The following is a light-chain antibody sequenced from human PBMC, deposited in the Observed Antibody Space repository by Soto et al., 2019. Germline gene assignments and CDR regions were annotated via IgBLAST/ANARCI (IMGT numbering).Light chain of an antibody. J-gene: IGLJ1*01. Sequence: QSVLTQPASVSGSPVQSITISCSGTSSDVGGYNYVSWYQQHPGKAPKLLIYDVSNRPSGASNRFSGSKSGNTASLTISGLQAEDEADYYCGSYTGSTTLHYVFGTGTKVTVL. CDR1: SSDVGGYNY. V-gene: IGLV2-14*01. CDR2: DVS. CDR3: GSYTGSTTLHYV.